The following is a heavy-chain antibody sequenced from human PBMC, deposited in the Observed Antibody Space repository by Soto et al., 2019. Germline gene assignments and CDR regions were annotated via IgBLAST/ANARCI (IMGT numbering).Heavy chain of an antibody. CDR2: ITWNSGSI. D-gene: IGHD6-19*01. Sequence: ESGGGLVQPGRSLRLSCAASGFSFDDYAMHWVRQAPGKGLEWVSGITWNSGSIGYADSVKGRFTVSRDNARKSLFLQMNSLRADDTALYYCAKDIDGWVAGFDFWGQGTLVIVSS. J-gene: IGHJ4*02. V-gene: IGHV3-9*01. CDR3: AKDIDGWVAGFDF. CDR1: GFSFDDYA.